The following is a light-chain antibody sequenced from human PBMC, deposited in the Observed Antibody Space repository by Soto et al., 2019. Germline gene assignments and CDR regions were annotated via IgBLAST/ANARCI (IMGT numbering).Light chain of an antibody. V-gene: IGKV3-20*01. Sequence: IVLTQSPGTLSLSPRERATLSCRASQSVSNNYLAWYQHRPGQAPRLLIYGASTRAPGIPDRFSGSGSGTDFTLTISRLEPEDFAVYYCQQYAASPRTFGQGTQVEV. J-gene: IGKJ1*01. CDR2: GAS. CDR1: QSVSNNY. CDR3: QQYAASPRT.